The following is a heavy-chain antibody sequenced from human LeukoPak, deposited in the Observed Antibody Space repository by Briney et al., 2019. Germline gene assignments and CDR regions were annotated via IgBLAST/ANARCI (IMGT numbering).Heavy chain of an antibody. Sequence: SETLSLTCTVSGGSISSGSYYWSWIRQPAGKGLEWIGRIYTSGSTNYNPSLKSRVTISLETSKNQFSLNLSSVTAADTAVYYCARDRPGGSSLDYWGQGILVTVSS. J-gene: IGHJ4*02. CDR3: ARDRPGGSSLDY. D-gene: IGHD6-13*01. V-gene: IGHV4-61*02. CDR1: GGSISSGSYY. CDR2: IYTSGST.